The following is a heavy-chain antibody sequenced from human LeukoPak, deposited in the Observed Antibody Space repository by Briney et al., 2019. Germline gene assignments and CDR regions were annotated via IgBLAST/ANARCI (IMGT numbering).Heavy chain of an antibody. V-gene: IGHV1-69*05. CDR3: AILGYDFWSGYYPW. D-gene: IGHD3-3*01. Sequence: SVKVSCKASGGTFSSYAISWVRQAPGQGLEWMGGIIPIFGTANYAQKFQGRVTITTDESTSTAYMELSSLRSEDAAVYYCAILGYDFWSGYYPWWGQGTLVTVSS. CDR1: GGTFSSYA. CDR2: IIPIFGTA. J-gene: IGHJ4*02.